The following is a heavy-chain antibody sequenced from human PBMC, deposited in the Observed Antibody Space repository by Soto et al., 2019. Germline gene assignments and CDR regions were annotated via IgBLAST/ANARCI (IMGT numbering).Heavy chain of an antibody. CDR3: ARERNNSSWPSFQS. CDR2: VLPFLDIT. D-gene: IGHD6-13*01. CDR1: GDTFSIYT. Sequence: QVQLVQSGSEVTKPGSSVRVSCKTSGDTFSIYTISWMRQAPVQGLEWLGRVLPFLDITNYSQRFQCSVTITTALCSTPAYLEVTSLESEDAGAYYCARERNNSSWPSFQSRGQGTLVTVSS. V-gene: IGHV1-69*02. J-gene: IGHJ4*02.